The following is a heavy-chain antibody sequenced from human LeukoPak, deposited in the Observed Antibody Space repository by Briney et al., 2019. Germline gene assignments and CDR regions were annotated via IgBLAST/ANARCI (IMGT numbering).Heavy chain of an antibody. CDR1: GFTFSDYY. J-gene: IGHJ4*02. CDR3: ARGRSPDGYKYYFDY. Sequence: GGSLRLYCAASGFTFSDYYVSWIRQAPGKGLEWASSISSSGTTIYYADSVKGRFTISRDNAKNSLYLQMNSLRAEDTAVYYCARGRSPDGYKYYFDYWGQGTLVTVSS. V-gene: IGHV3-11*01. D-gene: IGHD5-24*01. CDR2: ISSSGTTI.